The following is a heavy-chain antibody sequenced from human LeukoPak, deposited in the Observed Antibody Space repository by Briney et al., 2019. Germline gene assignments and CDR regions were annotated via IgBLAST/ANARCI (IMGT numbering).Heavy chain of an antibody. CDR3: ARRERYYGSSGYTP. D-gene: IGHD3-22*01. CDR1: GFTFSSCW. V-gene: IGHV3-7*01. CDR2: IKQDGSEK. J-gene: IGHJ4*02. Sequence: GGSLRLSCAASGFTFSSCWMSWVRQTPGKGLEWVANIKQDGSEKYYVDSVKGRFTISRDNAENSLYLQVHSLRAEDTAVFYCARRERYYGSSGYTPWGQGTLVTVSS.